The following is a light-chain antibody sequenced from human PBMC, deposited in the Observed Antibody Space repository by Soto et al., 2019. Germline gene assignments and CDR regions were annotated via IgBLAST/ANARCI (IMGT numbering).Light chain of an antibody. CDR1: QSVSSN. V-gene: IGKV3-15*01. J-gene: IGKJ3*01. Sequence: EIVMTQSPATLSVSPGERATLSCRASQSVSSNLAWYQQRRGQAPRLLIYGASTRATGIPARFRGSGSGTEFTPTIRRLQSEDFAVYYCQQYNKWPLFTFGPGTRVDMK. CDR2: GAS. CDR3: QQYNKWPLFT.